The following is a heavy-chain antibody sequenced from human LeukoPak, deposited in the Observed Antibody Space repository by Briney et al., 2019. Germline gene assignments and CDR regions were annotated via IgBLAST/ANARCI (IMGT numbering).Heavy chain of an antibody. V-gene: IGHV3-23*01. CDR2: ISGSGGST. CDR3: AKLSSSWESLHPNWFDP. J-gene: IGHJ5*02. D-gene: IGHD6-13*01. CDR1: GFTFSSYA. Sequence: GGSLRLSCAASGFTFSSYAMSWVRQAPGKGLEWVSAISGSGGSTYYADSVKGRFTISRDNTKNTLYLQMNSVRAEDTAVYYCAKLSSSWESLHPNWFDPWGQGTLVTVSS.